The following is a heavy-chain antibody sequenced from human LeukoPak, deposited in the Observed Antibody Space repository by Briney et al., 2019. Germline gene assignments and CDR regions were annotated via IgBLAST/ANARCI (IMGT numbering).Heavy chain of an antibody. J-gene: IGHJ4*02. D-gene: IGHD4-17*01. Sequence: GGSLRLCCAACGFNFSAYSMNGVRQAAGRGLGWVSYISRSSDVIDDADSVKGRFTISRENAKNLFFLQMTSLGVEDTALYYCARGDSDHYITLDYWGQGTLVTVSS. CDR1: GFNFSAYS. CDR3: ARGDSDHYITLDY. V-gene: IGHV3-48*01. CDR2: ISRSSDVI.